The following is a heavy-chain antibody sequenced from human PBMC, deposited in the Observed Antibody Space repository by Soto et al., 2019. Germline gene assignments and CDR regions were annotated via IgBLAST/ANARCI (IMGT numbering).Heavy chain of an antibody. V-gene: IGHV2-26*01. CDR1: GFSLSNARMG. CDR2: IFSNDEK. Sequence: QVTLKESGPVLVKPTETLTLTCTVSGFSLSNARMGVGWIRQPPGKALEWLAHIFSNDEKSYSTSLKSRLTISKNTSKSLVVLTMTSMVPVDTATYYCARIGGLVRYYYYYGMDVWGQGTRVTVSS. CDR3: ARIGGLVRYYYYYGMDV. J-gene: IGHJ6*02. D-gene: IGHD6-19*01.